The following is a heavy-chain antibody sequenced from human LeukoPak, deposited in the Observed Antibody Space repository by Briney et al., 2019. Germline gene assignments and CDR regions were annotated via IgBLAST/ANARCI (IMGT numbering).Heavy chain of an antibody. CDR2: INPNSGGT. Sequence: GASVKVSCKASGYTFTGYYMHWVRQAPGQGLEWMGWINPNSGGTNYAQKFQGRVTMTRDTSISTAYMELSRVRSDDTAVYYCARDRDYSSTDAFDIWGQGTMVTVSS. D-gene: IGHD4-11*01. V-gene: IGHV1-2*02. J-gene: IGHJ3*02. CDR1: GYTFTGYY. CDR3: ARDRDYSSTDAFDI.